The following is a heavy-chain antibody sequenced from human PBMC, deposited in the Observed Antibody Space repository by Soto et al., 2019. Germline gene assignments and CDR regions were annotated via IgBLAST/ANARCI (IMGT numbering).Heavy chain of an antibody. CDR2: ISGSGGST. V-gene: IGHV3-23*01. CDR3: AKRRYCSGGSCYSEHYYYGMDV. D-gene: IGHD2-15*01. Sequence: LRLSCAASGFTFSSYAMSWVRQAPGKGLEWVSAISGSGGSTYYADSVKGRFTISRDNSKNTLYLQMNSLRAEDTAVYYCAKRRYCSGGSCYSEHYYYGMDVWGQGTTVTVSS. J-gene: IGHJ6*02. CDR1: GFTFSSYA.